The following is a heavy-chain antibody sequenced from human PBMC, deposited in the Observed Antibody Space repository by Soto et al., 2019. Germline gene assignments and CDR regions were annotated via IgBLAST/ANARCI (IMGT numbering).Heavy chain of an antibody. CDR2: IYHSGST. V-gene: IGHV4-38-2*01. Sequence: AEALALTCAFSVYSISIGYYEGWVRQPPGKGLGWIGSIYHSGSTYYNPSLKSRVTISVDTSKNQFSLKLSSVTAADTAVYYCARQSGYAEYYYDTSRYYFDYWGQGTLVTVSS. CDR1: VYSISIGYY. CDR3: ARQSGYAEYYYDTSRYYFDY. J-gene: IGHJ4*02. D-gene: IGHD3-22*01.